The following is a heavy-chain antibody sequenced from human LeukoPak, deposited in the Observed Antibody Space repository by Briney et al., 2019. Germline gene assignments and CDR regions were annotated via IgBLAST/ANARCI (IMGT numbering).Heavy chain of an antibody. J-gene: IGHJ4*02. D-gene: IGHD2-15*01. V-gene: IGHV4-59*01. CDR3: ARVGYCSDGSCYSIFDY. CDR2: IYYSGST. Sequence: SETLSLTCTVSGGSISSYYWSWIRQPPGKGLEWIGYIYYSGSTNYNPSLKSRVTISVDTSKNQFSLKLSSVTAADTAVYYCARVGYCSDGSCYSIFDYWGQGTLVTVSS. CDR1: GGSISSYY.